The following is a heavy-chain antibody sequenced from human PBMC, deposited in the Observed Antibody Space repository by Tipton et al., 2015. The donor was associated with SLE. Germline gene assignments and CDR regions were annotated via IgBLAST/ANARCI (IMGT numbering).Heavy chain of an antibody. Sequence: TLSLTCAVSGDSIISGDWWSWIRQSPGKGLEWIGEISHGGGTPYNPSLKSRITMSAGKSKNLFSWKLTSATAADTAVYYCARFHIFGDSSWFDPWGQGMLVSVSS. CDR1: GDSIISGDW. V-gene: IGHV4-4*02. CDR3: ARFHIFGDSSWFDP. CDR2: ISHGGGT. J-gene: IGHJ5*02. D-gene: IGHD3-3*02.